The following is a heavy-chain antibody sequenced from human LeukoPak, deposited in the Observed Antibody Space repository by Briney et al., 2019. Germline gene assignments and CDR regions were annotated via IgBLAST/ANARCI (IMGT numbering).Heavy chain of an antibody. V-gene: IGHV4-34*01. J-gene: IGHJ5*02. CDR1: GGSFSGYY. D-gene: IGHD3-16*01. Sequence: RSSETLSLTCAVYGGSFSGYYWSWIRQPPGKGLEWIGKINHSGSTNYNPSLKRRVTITVDTYNNKFSQKLSSVTAADTAVYYCARARRGRGWFDPWGQGTLVTVSS. CDR2: INHSGST. CDR3: ARARRGRGWFDP.